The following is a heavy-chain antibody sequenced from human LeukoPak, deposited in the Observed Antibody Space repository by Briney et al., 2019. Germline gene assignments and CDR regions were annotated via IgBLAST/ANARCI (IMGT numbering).Heavy chain of an antibody. V-gene: IGHV4-38-2*02. D-gene: IGHD1-26*01. CDR3: AKGGPSDY. CDR1: GYSITSGCY. Sequence: SETLSLTCTVSGYSITSGCYWGWIRQPPGKGLEWIGDIYYSGTTYYNPSLKSRVTVSVDTSKNQFSLKLSSVTAADTAVYYCAKGGPSDYWGRGTLVTVSS. CDR2: IYYSGTT. J-gene: IGHJ4*02.